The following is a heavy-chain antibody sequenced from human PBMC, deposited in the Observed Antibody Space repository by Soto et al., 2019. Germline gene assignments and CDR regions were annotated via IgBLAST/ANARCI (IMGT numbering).Heavy chain of an antibody. J-gene: IGHJ4*02. CDR2: IYPGDSDV. Sequence: DVQLVQSGAEVKKPGESLRISCNGSEYDFSAYWINWVRQMPGKGLEWMGTIYPGDSDVRYSPSFQGQVTISVDKSINIAYLQWRGLTAADTAIYYCARTDYGSGTFDSWGQGTLVTVSS. CDR1: EYDFSAYW. CDR3: ARTDYGSGTFDS. D-gene: IGHD3-10*01. V-gene: IGHV5-51*03.